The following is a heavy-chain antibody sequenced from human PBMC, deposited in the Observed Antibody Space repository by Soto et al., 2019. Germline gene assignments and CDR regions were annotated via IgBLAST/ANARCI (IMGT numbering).Heavy chain of an antibody. CDR2: IIPIFGTA. CDR3: ARELRIAAGWHYYYYGMDV. Sequence: QVQLVQSGAEVKKPGSSVKVSCKASGGTFSSYAISWVRQAPGQGLEWMGGIIPIFGTANYAQKFQGRVTITADESTSTAYMELSSLRSEDTAVYYCARELRIAAGWHYYYYGMDVWGQGTTVTVSS. V-gene: IGHV1-69*01. D-gene: IGHD6-13*01. J-gene: IGHJ6*02. CDR1: GGTFSSYA.